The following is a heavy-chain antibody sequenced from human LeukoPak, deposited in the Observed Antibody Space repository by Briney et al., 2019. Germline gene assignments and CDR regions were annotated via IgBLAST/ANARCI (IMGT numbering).Heavy chain of an antibody. CDR2: IWYDGSNK. J-gene: IGHJ5*02. CDR3: ANPYYYDSSGYITA. V-gene: IGHV3-33*08. Sequence: PGGSLRLSCVASGFTVSSNCMSWVRQAPGKGLEWVAVIWYDGSNKYYADSVKGRFTISRDNSKNTLYLQMNSLRAEDTAVYYCANPYYYDSSGYITAWGQGTLVTVSS. D-gene: IGHD3-22*01. CDR1: GFTVSSNC.